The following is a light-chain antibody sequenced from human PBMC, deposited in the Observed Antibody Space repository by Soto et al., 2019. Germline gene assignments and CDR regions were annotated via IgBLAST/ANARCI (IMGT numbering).Light chain of an antibody. J-gene: IGLJ1*01. Sequence: QSVMTQPPSASGSPGHSVTISCTGTSSDVGGYNYVSWYQQRPGKAPKLMIYEVTKRPSGVPDRFSGSRSGNTASLTVSGLHAEDEADYYCSSYAGSNNFVFGTGTKVTVL. CDR2: EVT. CDR1: SSDVGGYNY. CDR3: SSYAGSNNFV. V-gene: IGLV2-8*01.